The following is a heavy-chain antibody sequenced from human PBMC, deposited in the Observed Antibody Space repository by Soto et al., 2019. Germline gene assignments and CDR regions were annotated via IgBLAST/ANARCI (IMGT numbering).Heavy chain of an antibody. D-gene: IGHD2-2*01. J-gene: IGHJ4*02. Sequence: WGSLRLSCAASGFTFSTSGMLWVRQPPGEGLEWVSAIGPNPANTKYTESVKGRFTISRDNSKNTVFLQMSSLRAEDMALYYCANARHCSSDACPAAEWGQGTLVTVSS. V-gene: IGHV3-23*01. CDR2: IGPNPANT. CDR1: GFTFSTSG. CDR3: ANARHCSSDACPAAE.